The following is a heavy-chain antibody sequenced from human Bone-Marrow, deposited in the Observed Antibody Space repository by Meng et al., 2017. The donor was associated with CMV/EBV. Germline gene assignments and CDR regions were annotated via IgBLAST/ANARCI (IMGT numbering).Heavy chain of an antibody. J-gene: IGHJ6*02. V-gene: IGHV6-1*01. CDR2: TYYRSKWYN. CDR1: GDSVHSNSAA. D-gene: IGHD3-22*01. Sequence: SQTLPLTCAISGDSVHSNSAAWNWIRQSPSRGLEWLGRTYYRSKWYNDYAISVKSRITINPDTSKNQFSLQLNSVTPEDTAVYYCARDYYDSGGDYYTEGYYHGLDVWGQGTTVAVSS. CDR3: ARDYYDSGGDYYTEGYYHGLDV.